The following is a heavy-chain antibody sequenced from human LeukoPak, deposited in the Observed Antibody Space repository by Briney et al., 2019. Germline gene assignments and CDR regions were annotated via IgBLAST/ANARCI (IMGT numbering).Heavy chain of an antibody. CDR2: INEDGSSK. CDR1: GFTYNDYR. Sequence: HPGGPLRLFCTPSGFTYNDYRMICVPHTPGKGRVWFANINEDGSSKNYVDSVKGRFTISRDNAVNSLYLQMNSLRAEDTAMYYCARDSRMNYYASWGRGTLVTVSS. D-gene: IGHD3-3*01. J-gene: IGHJ5*02. CDR3: ARDSRMNYYAS. V-gene: IGHV3-7*01.